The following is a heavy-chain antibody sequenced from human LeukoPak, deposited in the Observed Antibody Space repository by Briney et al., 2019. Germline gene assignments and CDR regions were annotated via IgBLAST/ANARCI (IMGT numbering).Heavy chain of an antibody. V-gene: IGHV4-59*05. D-gene: IGHD1-26*01. CDR3: ARGRSGSSWIDY. CDR2: IYYSGST. J-gene: IGHJ4*02. Sequence: GSLRLSCVASGFTVNRNVMSWVRQAPGKGLEWIGSIYYSGSTYYNPSLKSRVTISVDTSKNQFSLKLSSVTAADTAVYYCARGRSGSSWIDYWGQGTLVTVSS. CDR1: GFTVNRNV.